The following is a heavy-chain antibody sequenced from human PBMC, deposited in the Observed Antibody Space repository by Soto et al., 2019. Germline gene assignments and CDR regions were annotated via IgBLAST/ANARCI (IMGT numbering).Heavy chain of an antibody. CDR3: GSVRPSGYVLS. Sequence: SETLSLTCTVSGGSLISHYWTWIRQSPGKGLEWIGYVYFSGNTNYNPSLKSRVTISIDTSKNQFSLRLASVTAADTAFYYCGSVRPSGYVLSWGQGTLVTVSS. CDR1: GGSLISHY. CDR2: VYFSGNT. J-gene: IGHJ5*02. V-gene: IGHV4-59*11. D-gene: IGHD6-25*01.